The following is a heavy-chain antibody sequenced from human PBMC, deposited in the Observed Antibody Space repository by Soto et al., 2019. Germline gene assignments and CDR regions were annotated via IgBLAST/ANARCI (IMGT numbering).Heavy chain of an antibody. J-gene: IGHJ4*02. CDR2: ISYDGNKK. D-gene: IGHD2-2*01. V-gene: IGHV3-30*18. CDR3: AKDSYRGDIVLTPAPYGNDY. CDR1: EFTFKRYG. Sequence: GGSLRLSCAASEFTFKRYGMHWVRQAPGKGLAWVAVISYDGNKKHYADSVQGRFTISRDNSKNTLYLQMNSLRTEDTAVYYCAKDSYRGDIVLTPAPYGNDYWGQGTLVTVSS.